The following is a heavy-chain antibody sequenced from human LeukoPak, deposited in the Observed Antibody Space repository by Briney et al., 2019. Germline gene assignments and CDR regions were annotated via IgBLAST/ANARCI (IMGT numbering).Heavy chain of an antibody. V-gene: IGHV4-61*02. Sequence: SQTLSLTCTVSGGSISSGSYYWTWIRQPAGKGLEWIGRIYTSGSTNYNPSLKSRVTVSVDMSKNQFSLKLSSVTAADTAVYYCARDDSSGWNWFDPWGQGTLVTVSS. D-gene: IGHD6-19*01. CDR3: ARDDSSGWNWFDP. CDR2: IYTSGST. J-gene: IGHJ5*02. CDR1: GGSISSGSYY.